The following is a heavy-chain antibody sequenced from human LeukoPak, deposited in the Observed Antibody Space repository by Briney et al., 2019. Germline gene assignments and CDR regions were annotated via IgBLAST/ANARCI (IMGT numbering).Heavy chain of an antibody. CDR2: INAGNGNT. CDR3: ARVTFNGAVTPDYFDY. Sequence: ASVKVSCKASGYTFTSYAMHWVRQAPGQRLEWMGWINAGNGNTKYSQKFQGRVTITRDTSASTAYMELSSLRSEDTAVYYCARVTFNGAVTPDYFDYWGQGTLVTVSS. CDR1: GYTFTSYA. J-gene: IGHJ4*02. D-gene: IGHD4-17*01. V-gene: IGHV1-3*01.